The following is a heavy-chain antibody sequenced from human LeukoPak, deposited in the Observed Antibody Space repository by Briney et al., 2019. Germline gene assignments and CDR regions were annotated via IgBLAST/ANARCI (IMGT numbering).Heavy chain of an antibody. CDR3: AITTYYYDSSGYLFDY. D-gene: IGHD3-22*01. Sequence: GASVTVSCKASGYTFTGYYMHWVRQAPGQGLEWMGWINPNSGGTNYAQKFQGRVTMTRDTSISTAYMELSRLRSDDTAVYYCAITTYYYDSSGYLFDYWGQGTLVTVSS. V-gene: IGHV1-2*02. J-gene: IGHJ4*02. CDR2: INPNSGGT. CDR1: GYTFTGYY.